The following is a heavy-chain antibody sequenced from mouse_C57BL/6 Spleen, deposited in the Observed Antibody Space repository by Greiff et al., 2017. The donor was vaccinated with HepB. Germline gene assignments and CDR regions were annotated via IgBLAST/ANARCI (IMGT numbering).Heavy chain of an antibody. V-gene: IGHV5-16*01. Sequence: EVKLMESEGGLVQPGSSMKLSCTASGFTFSDYYMAWVRQVPEKGLEWVANINYDGSSTYYLDSLKSRFIISRDNAKNILYLQMSSLKSEDTATYYCARGYYDYEDWYFDVWGTGTTVTVSS. D-gene: IGHD2-4*01. CDR2: INYDGSST. CDR1: GFTFSDYY. CDR3: ARGYYDYEDWYFDV. J-gene: IGHJ1*03.